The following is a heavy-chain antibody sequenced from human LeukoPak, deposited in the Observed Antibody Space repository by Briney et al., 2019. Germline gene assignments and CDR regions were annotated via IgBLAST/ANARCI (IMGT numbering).Heavy chain of an antibody. CDR3: ARARPQYYYDSSGYPNWFDP. CDR2: ISGSGGST. J-gene: IGHJ5*02. Sequence: GGSLRLSCAASGFTFSSYAMSWVRQAPGKGLEWVSAISGSGGSTYYADSVKGRFTISRDNSKNSLYLQMNSLRAEDTAVYYCARARPQYYYDSSGYPNWFDPWGQGTLVTVSS. D-gene: IGHD3-22*01. V-gene: IGHV3-23*01. CDR1: GFTFSSYA.